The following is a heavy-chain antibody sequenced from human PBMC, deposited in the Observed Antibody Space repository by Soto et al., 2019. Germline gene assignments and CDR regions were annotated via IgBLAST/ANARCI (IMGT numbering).Heavy chain of an antibody. CDR1: GFIFSNTW. V-gene: IGHV3-15*07. D-gene: IGHD6-25*01. J-gene: IGHJ6*01. CDR3: TADIPNISANYGMDV. CDR2: IKTKIEGGTT. Sequence: EEQLVESGGGLAEPGGSLRLSCAASGFIFSNTWINWVRQAPGKGLEWVGRIKTKIEGGTTNYAAPVKGRFTVSGDDSKNTVYLHMNSLRTEDTAVYYCTADIPNISANYGMDVW.